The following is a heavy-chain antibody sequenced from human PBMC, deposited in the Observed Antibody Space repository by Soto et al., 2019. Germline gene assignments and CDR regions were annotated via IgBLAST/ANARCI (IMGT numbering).Heavy chain of an antibody. CDR2: IIPIFGTA. Sequence: SVKVSCKASGGTFSSYAISWVRQAPGQGLEWLGGIIPIFGTASYAQKFQGRVTITADESTSTSYMELSSLRSEDTAVYYCASVYDSSGYASLVGAFDIWGRRTIFTVS. CDR3: ASVYDSSGYASLVGAFDI. J-gene: IGHJ3*02. D-gene: IGHD3-22*01. CDR1: GGTFSSYA. V-gene: IGHV1-69*13.